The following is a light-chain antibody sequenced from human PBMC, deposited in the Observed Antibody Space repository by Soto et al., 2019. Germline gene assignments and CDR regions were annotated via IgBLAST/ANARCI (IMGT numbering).Light chain of an antibody. Sequence: DLQMNQSPSTLSASVGARVTVTCRASQTIGSWLAWYQQKPGRAPKLLIFDASSLESGVPSRFSGNGSGTEFTLTISGLQPDDFASYYGQQYNSYSGMFGQGTKVDIK. CDR2: DAS. J-gene: IGKJ1*01. CDR1: QTIGSW. V-gene: IGKV1-5*01. CDR3: QQYNSYSGM.